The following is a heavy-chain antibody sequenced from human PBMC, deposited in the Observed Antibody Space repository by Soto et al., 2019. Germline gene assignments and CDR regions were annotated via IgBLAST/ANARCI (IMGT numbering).Heavy chain of an antibody. Sequence: SETLSLTCAVYGGSFSDYSWSWIRQPPGKGLAWIGEISHSGGSNYNPSLKSRVTISVDTSKNQFSLKLSSVTAADTAVYYCARGRKDYSSSWYVGWGQGTLGTVSS. D-gene: IGHD6-13*01. CDR3: ARGRKDYSSSWYVG. J-gene: IGHJ4*02. CDR2: ISHSGGS. V-gene: IGHV4-34*01. CDR1: GGSFSDYS.